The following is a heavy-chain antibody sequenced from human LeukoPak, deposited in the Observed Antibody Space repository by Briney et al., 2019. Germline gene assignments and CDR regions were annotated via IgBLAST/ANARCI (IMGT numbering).Heavy chain of an antibody. CDR2: ICVSGGST. CDR1: GFTSSSYA. J-gene: IGHJ6*03. Sequence: GGSLRLSCSTSGFTSSSYAMTGVRQAPGKGLQCVSTICVSGGSTYYADSVKRRFTISRDNSENTLSLQMNSLRAEDTAVYYCARSIFTFDYYDFYYLDVWGRGTKDTVSS. CDR3: ARSIFTFDYYDFYYLDV. D-gene: IGHD2-21*01. V-gene: IGHV3-23*01.